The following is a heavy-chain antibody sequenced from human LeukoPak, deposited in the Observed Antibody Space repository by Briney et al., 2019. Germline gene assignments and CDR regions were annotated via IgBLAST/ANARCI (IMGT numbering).Heavy chain of an antibody. Sequence: GGSLRLSCAASGFTVSNNYMSWLRQAPGKGLECVSLIYSGGSTYDADSVKGRFTISRDNSKNTLYLQMNGLRAEDTAVYYCARKAARLYNFDYWGLGTLVTVSS. CDR1: GFTVSNNY. D-gene: IGHD6-6*01. V-gene: IGHV3-53*01. CDR3: ARKAARLYNFDY. J-gene: IGHJ4*02. CDR2: IYSGGST.